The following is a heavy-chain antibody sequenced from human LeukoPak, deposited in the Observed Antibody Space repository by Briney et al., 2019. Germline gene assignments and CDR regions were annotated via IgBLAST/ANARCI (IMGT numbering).Heavy chain of an antibody. V-gene: IGHV3-48*02. D-gene: IGHD7-27*01. CDR2: ISSSSSTI. Sequence: GGSLRLSCAASGFTFSSYSMNWVRQAPGKGLEWVSYISSSSSTIYYADSVKGRFTISRDNAKNSLYPQMNSLRDEDTAVYYCARDLTMGKDVYWGQGTLVTVSS. J-gene: IGHJ4*02. CDR3: ARDLTMGKDVY. CDR1: GFTFSSYS.